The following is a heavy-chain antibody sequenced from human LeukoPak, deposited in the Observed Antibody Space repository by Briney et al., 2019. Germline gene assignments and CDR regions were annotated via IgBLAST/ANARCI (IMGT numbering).Heavy chain of an antibody. Sequence: PGRSLRLSCTASGFTFDDYAMHWLRQAPGKGLACASGISWDGGSIGYADSVKGRFTISRDNAKHSLYLQMNSLRAEDMALYYCANGAGLYDSSGYSYFDYWGQGTLVTVSS. D-gene: IGHD3-22*01. V-gene: IGHV3-9*03. CDR2: ISWDGGSI. CDR3: ANGAGLYDSSGYSYFDY. CDR1: GFTFDDYA. J-gene: IGHJ4*02.